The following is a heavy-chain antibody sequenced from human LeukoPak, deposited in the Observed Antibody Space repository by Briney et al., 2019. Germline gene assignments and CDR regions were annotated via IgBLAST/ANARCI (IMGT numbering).Heavy chain of an antibody. V-gene: IGHV3-7*01. D-gene: IGHD1-7*01. CDR3: VGWGISGITNH. Sequence: GGSLRPSCAASELTSSTSWMSWVRQAPGKGLEWVAQTKQDGSEKYYVDSVKGRFTTSRDKNSLFLQMNSVRAEDTAVYYCVGWGISGITNHWGQGTLVTVSS. J-gene: IGHJ4*02. CDR1: ELTSSTSW. CDR2: TKQDGSEK.